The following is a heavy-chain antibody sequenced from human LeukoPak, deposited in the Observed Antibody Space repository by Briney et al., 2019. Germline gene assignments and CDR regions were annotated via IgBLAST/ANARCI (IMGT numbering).Heavy chain of an antibody. CDR3: ARDPGIAAAPYYFDY. CDR1: GFTVSSNY. V-gene: IGHV3-53*01. CDR2: IYSGGYT. J-gene: IGHJ4*02. Sequence: GGSLRLSCAVSGFTVSSNYMSWVRQAPGKGLEWVSIIYSGGYTFYADSVKGRFTISRDNSKNTLYLQMNSLRAEDTAVYYCARDPGIAAAPYYFDYWGQGTLVTVSS. D-gene: IGHD6-13*01.